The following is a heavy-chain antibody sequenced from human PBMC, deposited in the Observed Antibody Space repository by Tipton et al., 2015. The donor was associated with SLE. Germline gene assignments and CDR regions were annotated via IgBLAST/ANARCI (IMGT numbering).Heavy chain of an antibody. CDR2: IYTSGST. D-gene: IGHD6-13*01. J-gene: IGHJ4*02. CDR3: ARGTAGGFDY. V-gene: IGHV4-59*10. CDR1: GGSFSGYY. Sequence: TLSLTCAVYGGSFSGYYWSWIRQPPGKGLEWIGRIYTSGSTNYNPSLKSRVTMSVDTSKNQFSLKLGSVTAADTAVYYCARGTAGGFDYWGQGTLVTVSS.